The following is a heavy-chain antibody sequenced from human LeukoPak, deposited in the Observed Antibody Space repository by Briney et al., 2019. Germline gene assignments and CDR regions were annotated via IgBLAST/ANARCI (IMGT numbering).Heavy chain of an antibody. J-gene: IGHJ4*02. D-gene: IGHD2-2*01. CDR3: AREVREVPH. V-gene: IGHV3-21*01. Sequence: GGSLRLSCASSGFTLSNYSMNWVRQAPGKGLEWVSSITGSSDFIYYADSLKGRFTISRDNAKNSLYLQMNSLRAEDTAVYYCAREVREVPHWGQGTLVTVSS. CDR2: ITGSSDFI. CDR1: GFTLSNYS.